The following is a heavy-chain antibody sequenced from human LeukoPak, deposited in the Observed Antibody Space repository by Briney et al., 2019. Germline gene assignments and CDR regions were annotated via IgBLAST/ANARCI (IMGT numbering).Heavy chain of an antibody. D-gene: IGHD4-17*01. J-gene: IGHJ4*02. CDR1: GGSLSSGGYS. Sequence: SETLSLTCAVYGGSLSSGGYSWSWLRQPPGRGLEWIGYIYHSGSTYYNPSLKSRVTISVDRSKNQFSLKLSSVTAADTAVDYCARSGDGDGIFDYWGQGTLVTVSS. V-gene: IGHV4-30-2*01. CDR2: IYHSGST. CDR3: ARSGDGDGIFDY.